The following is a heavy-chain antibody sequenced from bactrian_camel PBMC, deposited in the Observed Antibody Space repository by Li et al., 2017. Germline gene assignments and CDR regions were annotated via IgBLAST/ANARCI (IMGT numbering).Heavy chain of an antibody. V-gene: IGHV3S53*01. J-gene: IGHJ4*01. CDR2: IAGRT. Sequence: VQLVESGGGLVQPGGSLKLSCKASGYTFSICVMGWFRQAPGKEREGVAVIAGRTTYADSVKGRFTISRGDAQNTLVLEMDSLKPEDTAAYYCAADHLGTCLETRFDTEVKNVAKFSYQGQGTQVTVS. CDR1: GYTFSICV. D-gene: IGHD1*01.